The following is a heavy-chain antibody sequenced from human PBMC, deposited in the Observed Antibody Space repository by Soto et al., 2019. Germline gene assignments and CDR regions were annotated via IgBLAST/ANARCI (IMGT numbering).Heavy chain of an antibody. D-gene: IGHD5-18*01. V-gene: IGHV4-39*01. CDR1: GGSISSSSYY. CDR3: ARHRNSIQLWYFDY. J-gene: IGHJ4*02. Sequence: SETLSLTCTVSGGSISSSSYYWGWIRQPPGKGLEWIGSIYYSGCTYYNPSLKSRVTISEDTSKNQFSRNLSSVTAADTAVYYCARHRNSIQLWYFDYWGQGTLVTVSS. CDR2: IYYSGCT.